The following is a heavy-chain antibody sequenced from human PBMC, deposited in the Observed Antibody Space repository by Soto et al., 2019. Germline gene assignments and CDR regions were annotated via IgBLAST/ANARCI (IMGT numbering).Heavy chain of an antibody. CDR2: ISAFNGQT. Sequence: ASVKVSCKASGYNFTKYGITWVRQAPGQGLEWMGWISAFNGQTNYAQKFQGRVTMTTDTSTTTAYMELRGLRSDDTVVYYCARDMYYYDSSGYSRYFDLWGRGTLVTVSS. J-gene: IGHJ2*01. V-gene: IGHV1-18*01. CDR1: GYNFTKYG. CDR3: ARDMYYYDSSGYSRYFDL. D-gene: IGHD3-22*01.